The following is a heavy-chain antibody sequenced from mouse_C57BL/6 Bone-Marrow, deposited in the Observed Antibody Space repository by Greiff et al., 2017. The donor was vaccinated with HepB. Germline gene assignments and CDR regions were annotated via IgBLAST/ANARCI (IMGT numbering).Heavy chain of an antibody. Sequence: QVQLQQSGAELARPGASVKLSCKASGYTFTSYGISWVKQRTGQGLEWIGEIYPRSGNTYYNEKFKGKATLTADKSSSTAYMELSSLTSEDSAVYFCARRTYYRGAMDYWGQGTSVTVSS. J-gene: IGHJ4*01. D-gene: IGHD2-14*01. CDR1: GYTFTSYG. CDR3: ARRTYYRGAMDY. CDR2: IYPRSGNT. V-gene: IGHV1-81*01.